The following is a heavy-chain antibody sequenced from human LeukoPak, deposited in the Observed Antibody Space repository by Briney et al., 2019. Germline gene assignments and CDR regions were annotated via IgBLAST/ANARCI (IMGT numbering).Heavy chain of an antibody. V-gene: IGHV3-21*01. CDR1: GFTFSSYS. D-gene: IGHD2-8*01. J-gene: IGHJ4*02. Sequence: GGSLRLSCAASGFTFSSYSMNWVRQAPGKGLEWVPSISSSSSYIYYADSVKGRFTISRDNAKNSLYLQMNSLRAEDTAVYYCARDPGFTKLSNYFDYWGQGTLVTVSS. CDR3: ARDPGFTKLSNYFDY. CDR2: ISSSSSYI.